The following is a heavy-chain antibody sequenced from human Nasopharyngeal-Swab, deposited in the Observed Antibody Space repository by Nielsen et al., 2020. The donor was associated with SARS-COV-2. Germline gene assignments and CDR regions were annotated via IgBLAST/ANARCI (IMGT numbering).Heavy chain of an antibody. CDR1: GGTFSSYA. D-gene: IGHD1-26*01. CDR3: ARVDHGIVGAAGFDY. V-gene: IGHV1-69*05. CDR2: IIPIFGTA. J-gene: IGHJ4*02. Sequence: SVKVSCKASGGTFSSYAISWVRQAPGQGLEWMGGIIPIFGTANYAQKFQGRVIITRDTSASTAYMELSSLRSEDTAVYYCARVDHGIVGAAGFDYWGQGTLVTVSS.